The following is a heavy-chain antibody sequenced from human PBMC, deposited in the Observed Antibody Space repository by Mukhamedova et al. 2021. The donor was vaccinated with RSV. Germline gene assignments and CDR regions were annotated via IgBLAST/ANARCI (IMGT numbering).Heavy chain of an antibody. J-gene: IGHJ4*02. CDR2: VDPNGDTT. V-gene: IGHV1-46*01. Sequence: GPGQRLEWMGIVDPNGDTTDCAQKFQGRVTMTSDTSARTVYMEVSSLRSEDTAVYYFAGMSERPGTPGFDGYYFDFWGQGTLVTV. D-gene: IGHD3-9*01. CDR3: AGMSERPGTPGFDGYYFDF.